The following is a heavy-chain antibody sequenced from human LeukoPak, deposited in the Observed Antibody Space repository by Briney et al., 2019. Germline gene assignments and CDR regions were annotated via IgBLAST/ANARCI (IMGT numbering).Heavy chain of an antibody. J-gene: IGHJ4*02. CDR1: GFTFSDYY. Sequence: GGSLRLSCAASGFTFSDYYMTWIRQAPGKGLEWVSYISNSGSTIYYADSVKGRLTISRDNGKNSLYLQMNSLRAEDTAVYYCAREHTSGTYYIDNWGQGTLVTVSS. CDR2: ISNSGSTI. D-gene: IGHD1-26*01. V-gene: IGHV3-11*01. CDR3: AREHTSGTYYIDN.